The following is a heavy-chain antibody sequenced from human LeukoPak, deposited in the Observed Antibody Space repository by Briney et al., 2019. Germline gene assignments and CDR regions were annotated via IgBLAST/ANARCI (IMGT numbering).Heavy chain of an antibody. V-gene: IGHV1-69*05. D-gene: IGHD3-3*01. CDR2: IIPIFGTA. CDR3: ARERTSYDFWSGYPYYFDY. CDR1: GGTFSSYA. J-gene: IGHJ4*02. Sequence: ASVKVSCKASGGTFSSYAISWVRQAPGQGLEWTGGIIPIFGTANYAQKFQGRVTITTDESTSTAYMELSSLRSEDTAVYYCARERTSYDFWSGYPYYFDYWGQGTLVTVSS.